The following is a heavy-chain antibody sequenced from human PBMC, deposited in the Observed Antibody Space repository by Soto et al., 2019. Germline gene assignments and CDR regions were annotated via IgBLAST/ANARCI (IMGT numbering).Heavy chain of an antibody. J-gene: IGHJ4*01. V-gene: IGHV1-3*01. CDR2: INAGNGDT. CDR1: GDTFMRNA. CDR3: ARSEPDYSRFAY. D-gene: IGHD3-9*01. Sequence: ASVKLSCEASGDTFMRNAIHWVRQAPGQRLEWIGRINAGNGDTKYSQKFHGRVTITRDTSASAAYMELTTLGSGDTSIYYCARSEPDYSRFAYWGRGTLVTVSS.